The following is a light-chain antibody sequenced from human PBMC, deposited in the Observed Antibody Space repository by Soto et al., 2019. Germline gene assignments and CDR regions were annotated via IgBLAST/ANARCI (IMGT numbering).Light chain of an antibody. CDR2: YVD. CDR3: CSYADGSIYF. CDR1: SRDVGAYDY. V-gene: IGLV2-14*03. J-gene: IGLJ1*01. Sequence: QLVLTQPASVSGSPGQSITISCTGTSRDVGAYDYVSWYLQYPDKAPQLLIYYVDHRPSGVSSRFSGSKSGNTASLTISGLQAEDEGDYYCCSYADGSIYFFGTGTQLTVL.